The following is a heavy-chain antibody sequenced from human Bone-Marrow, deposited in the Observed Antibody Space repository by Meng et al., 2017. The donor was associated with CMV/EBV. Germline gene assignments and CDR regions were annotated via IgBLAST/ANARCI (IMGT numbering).Heavy chain of an antibody. CDR1: GGSISSSSYY. CDR3: AREIGPLLKRFDP. J-gene: IGHJ5*02. Sequence: QLPLQEWGPGMGKPSETLSHTCTVSGGSISSSSYYWGWIRQPPGKGLEWIGSIYYSGSTYYNPSLKSRVTISVDTSKNQFSLKLSSVTAADTAVYYCAREIGPLLKRFDPWGQGTLVTVSS. V-gene: IGHV4-39*07. D-gene: IGHD1-26*01. CDR2: IYYSGST.